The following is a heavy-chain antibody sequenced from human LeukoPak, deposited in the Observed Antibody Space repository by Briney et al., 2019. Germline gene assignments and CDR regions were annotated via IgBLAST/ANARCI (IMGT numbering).Heavy chain of an antibody. D-gene: IGHD5-12*01. J-gene: IGHJ6*02. CDR3: AKDQVATILGYYYGMDV. CDR2: ISGSGGST. CDR1: GFTFSSYA. Sequence: PGGSLRLSCAASGFTFSSYAMSWVRQAPGQGLEWVSAISGSGGSTYYADSVKGRFTISRDNSKNTLYLQMNSLRAEDTAVYYCAKDQVATILGYYYGMDVWGQGTTVTVSS. V-gene: IGHV3-23*01.